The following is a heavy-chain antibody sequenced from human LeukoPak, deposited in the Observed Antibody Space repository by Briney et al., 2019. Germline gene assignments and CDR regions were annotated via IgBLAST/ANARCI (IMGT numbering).Heavy chain of an antibody. CDR2: IWYDGSNK. Sequence: PGRSLRLSWAASGFTFSSYGMHWVRQAPGKGLEWVAVIWYDGSNKYYADSVKGRFTISRGNSKNTLYLQMNSLRAEDTAVYYCSAGNMGLIDYWGQGTLVTVSS. D-gene: IGHD1-14*01. CDR1: GFTFSSYG. V-gene: IGHV3-33*01. J-gene: IGHJ4*02. CDR3: SAGNMGLIDY.